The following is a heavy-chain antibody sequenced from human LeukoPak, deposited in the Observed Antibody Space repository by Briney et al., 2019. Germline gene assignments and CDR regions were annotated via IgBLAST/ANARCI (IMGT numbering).Heavy chain of an antibody. CDR2: ISGSGDST. Sequence: GGSLRLSRAASGFAFSSFAVSWVRQAPGKGLEWVSAISGSGDSTYYADSVKGRFAISRDNSRNTLYLQLNSLRAEDTAVYYCARARYYYDSSGYYMLGYYYYMDVWGKGTTVTVSS. CDR1: GFAFSSFA. J-gene: IGHJ6*03. D-gene: IGHD3-22*01. CDR3: ARARYYYDSSGYYMLGYYYYMDV. V-gene: IGHV3-23*01.